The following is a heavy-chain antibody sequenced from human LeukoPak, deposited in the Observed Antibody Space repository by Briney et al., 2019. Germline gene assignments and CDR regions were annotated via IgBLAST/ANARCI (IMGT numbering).Heavy chain of an antibody. CDR1: GFTFSTYS. CDR3: AKDARRTSGWYFFDY. CDR2: ISDSGSIT. V-gene: IGHV3-23*01. J-gene: IGHJ4*02. D-gene: IGHD6-19*01. Sequence: GGSLRLSCAASGFTFSTYSMNWVRQAPGKGLEWVSVISDSGSITYYADSVKGRFTISRDNSKNTLFLQMNSLRADDTAVYYCAKDARRTSGWYFFDYWGQGTLVTVSS.